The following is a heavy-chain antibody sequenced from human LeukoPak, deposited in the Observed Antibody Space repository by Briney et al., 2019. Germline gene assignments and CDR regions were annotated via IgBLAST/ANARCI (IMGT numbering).Heavy chain of an antibody. D-gene: IGHD6-13*01. CDR1: GGSISSYY. CDR2: IYYSGST. V-gene: IGHV4-59*01. CDR3: ARDPGQQLPFGYFDY. J-gene: IGHJ4*02. Sequence: TSETLSLTCTVSGGSISSYYWSWIRQPPGKGLEWIGYIYYSGSTNYNPSLKSRVTISVDTSKSQFSLKLSSVTAADTAVYYCARDPGQQLPFGYFDYWGQGTLVTVSS.